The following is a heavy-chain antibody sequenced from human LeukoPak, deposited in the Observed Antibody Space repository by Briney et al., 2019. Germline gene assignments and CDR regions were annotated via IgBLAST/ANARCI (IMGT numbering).Heavy chain of an antibody. CDR3: TATPPFDY. Sequence: PGGSLRLSCAASGFTFSSYSMNWVRQAPGKGLEWVSSISSSSSYIYYADSVKGRFTISRDNSENTLYLQLNSLRAEDTAVYYCTATPPFDYWGQGTLVTVSS. V-gene: IGHV3-21*01. J-gene: IGHJ4*02. CDR1: GFTFSSYS. CDR2: ISSSSSYI.